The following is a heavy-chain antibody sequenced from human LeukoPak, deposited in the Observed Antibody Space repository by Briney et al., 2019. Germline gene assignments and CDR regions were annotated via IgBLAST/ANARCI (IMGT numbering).Heavy chain of an antibody. J-gene: IGHJ4*02. CDR3: AKGHYYGSGSLDY. Sequence: PGGSLRLSCAASGFTVSSKYMSWVRQAPGKGLEWVSAIGGRDGSTYYADSVKGRFTISRDNSKNTLYVQMNSLRAEDTAVYYCAKGHYYGSGSLDYWGQGTLVTVSS. CDR2: IGGRDGST. CDR1: GFTVSSKY. D-gene: IGHD3-10*01. V-gene: IGHV3-23*01.